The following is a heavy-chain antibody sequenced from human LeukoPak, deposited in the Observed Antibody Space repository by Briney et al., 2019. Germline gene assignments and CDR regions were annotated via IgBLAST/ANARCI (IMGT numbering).Heavy chain of an antibody. CDR2: IIPILGIA. D-gene: IGHD2-15*01. CDR1: GGTFSSYA. J-gene: IGHJ6*02. Sequence: SVKVSCKASGGTFSSYAISWVRQAPGQGLEWMGRIIPILGIANYAQKFQGRVTITADKSTSTAYMELSSLRSEDTAVYYCARDIVVVVAATPYYYYGMDVWGQGTTVTVSS. V-gene: IGHV1-69*04. CDR3: ARDIVVVVAATPYYYYGMDV.